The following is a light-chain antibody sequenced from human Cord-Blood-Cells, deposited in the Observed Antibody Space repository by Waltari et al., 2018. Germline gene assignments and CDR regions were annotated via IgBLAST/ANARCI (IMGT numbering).Light chain of an antibody. CDR3: QQRSNWP. Sequence: EIVLTQSPATLSLSPGERATLSCRASQSVSSYLAWYQQKPGQAPRLLIYDASNRATDIPARFSGSGSGTDFTLTISSLEPEDFAVYYCQQRSNWPFGQGTRLEIK. J-gene: IGKJ5*01. CDR1: QSVSSY. V-gene: IGKV3-11*01. CDR2: DAS.